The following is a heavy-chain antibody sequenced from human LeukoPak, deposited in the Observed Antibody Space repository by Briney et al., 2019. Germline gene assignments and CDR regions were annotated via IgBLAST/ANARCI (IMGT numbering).Heavy chain of an antibody. CDR3: ASGYGSGSYGAFDI. D-gene: IGHD3-10*01. V-gene: IGHV3-30*04. CDR2: ISYDGSNK. Sequence: GRSLRLSCAASGFTFSSYAMHWVRQAPGKGLEWVAVISYDGSNKYYADSVKGRFTISRDNSKSTLYLQMNSLRAEDTAVYYCASGYGSGSYGAFDIWGQGTMVTVSS. J-gene: IGHJ3*02. CDR1: GFTFSSYA.